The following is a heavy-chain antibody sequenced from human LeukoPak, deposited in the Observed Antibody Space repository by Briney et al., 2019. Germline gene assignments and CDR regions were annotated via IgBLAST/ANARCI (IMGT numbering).Heavy chain of an antibody. J-gene: IGHJ4*02. Sequence: ASVKVSCKASGYTFTSYGISWVRQAPGLGLEWMGWISAYNGNTNYAQKLQGRVTMTTDTSTSTAYMELRSLRSDDTAVYYCARDTSRYDFWSGYYTTTPNFDYWGQGTLVTVSS. CDR1: GYTFTSYG. D-gene: IGHD3-3*01. CDR3: ARDTSRYDFWSGYYTTTPNFDY. V-gene: IGHV1-18*01. CDR2: ISAYNGNT.